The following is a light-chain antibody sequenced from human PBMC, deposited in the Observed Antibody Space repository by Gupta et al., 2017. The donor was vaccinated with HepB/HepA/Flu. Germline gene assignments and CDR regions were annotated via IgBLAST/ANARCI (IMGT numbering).Light chain of an antibody. Sequence: EIVLTPSPGTLSLSAGERATLPCRASQSVSSSYLAWYQQKPGQAPRLLIYGASSRATGIPDRFSGSGCGTDFTLTISRREPEDFAVYYCQQYGSSPPYTFGQGTKVEIK. CDR2: GAS. J-gene: IGKJ2*01. CDR3: QQYGSSPPYT. V-gene: IGKV3-20*01. CDR1: QSVSSSY.